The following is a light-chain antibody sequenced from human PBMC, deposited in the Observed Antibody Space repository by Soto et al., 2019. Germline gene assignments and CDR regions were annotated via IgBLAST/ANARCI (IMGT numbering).Light chain of an antibody. J-gene: IGKJ3*01. CDR2: SGS. CDR1: QSLLHSNGYNY. Sequence: EIVMTQSPLSLPVTPGDRPSISCKFSQSLLHSNGYNYVDWYVQRPGQSPHLLIYSGSIRASGVPEKFSGSGSCTDFTLKISRVEAEDVAIYYCRQALQAPFTVAPGTKVDIK. CDR3: RQALQAPFT. V-gene: IGKV2-28*01.